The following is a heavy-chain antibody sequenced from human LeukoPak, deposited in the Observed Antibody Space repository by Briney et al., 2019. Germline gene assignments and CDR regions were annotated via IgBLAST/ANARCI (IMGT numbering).Heavy chain of an antibody. CDR3: APSYTIDVGC. CDR2: INPNSGGT. Sequence: GASVKVSFKCSVYTFTVYHRHGLRQTPGQGPEWMGWINPNSGGTNYAQKVQGRVTMTRDTTISTAYIERSRQRSEETGVYYFAPSYTIDVGCRGQGTLVTVSS. J-gene: IGHJ4*02. CDR1: VYTFTVYH. D-gene: IGHD2-15*01. V-gene: IGHV1-2*02.